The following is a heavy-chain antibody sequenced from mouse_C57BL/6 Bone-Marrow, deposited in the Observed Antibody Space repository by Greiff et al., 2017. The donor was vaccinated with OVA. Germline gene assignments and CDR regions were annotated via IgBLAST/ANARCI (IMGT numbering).Heavy chain of an antibody. CDR1: GYTFTSYG. CDR2: IYPRSGNT. V-gene: IGHV1-81*01. Sequence: VQLQQSGAELARPGASVKLSCKASGYTFTSYGISWVKQRTGQGLEWIGEIYPRSGNTYYNEKFKGKATLTADKSSSTAYMELRSLTSEDSAVYVCARSDDFYAMDYWGQGTSVTVSA. D-gene: IGHD2-3*01. J-gene: IGHJ4*01. CDR3: ARSDDFYAMDY.